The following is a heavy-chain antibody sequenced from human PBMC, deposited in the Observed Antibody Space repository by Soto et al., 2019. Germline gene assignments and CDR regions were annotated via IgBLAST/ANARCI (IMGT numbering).Heavy chain of an antibody. Sequence: QVQLVQSGAEVKEPGSSVRVSCKASGGTFDNFIMNWVRQTPGQGLEWMGGSVPMLGTPTYAEKFKGRVTISASGSTSTMYMEVTSLRAEDTAIYYCARNGTYSSSLSQYSGMDVWGQGTTVTVSS. CDR2: SVPMLGTP. CDR3: ARNGTYSSSLSQYSGMDV. CDR1: GGTFDNFI. D-gene: IGHD1-26*01. V-gene: IGHV1-69*01. J-gene: IGHJ6*02.